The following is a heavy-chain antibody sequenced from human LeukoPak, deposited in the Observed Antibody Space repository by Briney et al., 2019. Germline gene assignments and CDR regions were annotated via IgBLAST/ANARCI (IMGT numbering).Heavy chain of an antibody. CDR2: IYHSGST. J-gene: IGHJ4*02. CDR3: ARYGDYGYYFDY. CDR1: GGSISSSNW. D-gene: IGHD4-17*01. V-gene: IGHV4-4*02. Sequence: KASETLSLTCAVSGGSISSSNWWSWVRQPPGKGLEWIGEIYHSGSTNYNPSLKSRVTVSVDKSKNQFSLKLSSVTAADTAVYYCARYGDYGYYFDYWGQGTLVTVSS.